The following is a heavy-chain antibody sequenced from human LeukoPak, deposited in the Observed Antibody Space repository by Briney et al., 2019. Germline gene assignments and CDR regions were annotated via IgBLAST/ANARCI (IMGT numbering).Heavy chain of an antibody. Sequence: SETLSLTCTVSGGSISSGGYYWSWIRQHPGKGLEWIGSIYYSGSTYYNPSLKSRVTISVDTSKNQFSLKLSSVTAADTAVYYCARADLDSSGYYRNAEYFQHWGQGTLVTVSS. J-gene: IGHJ1*01. V-gene: IGHV4-31*03. CDR2: IYYSGST. CDR1: GGSISSGGYY. D-gene: IGHD3-22*01. CDR3: ARADLDSSGYYRNAEYFQH.